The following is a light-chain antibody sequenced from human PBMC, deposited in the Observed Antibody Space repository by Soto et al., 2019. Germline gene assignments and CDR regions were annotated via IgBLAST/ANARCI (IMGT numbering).Light chain of an antibody. Sequence: IVMTQSPATVSASPGERVTLSCRASQSVSGNVAWYQQKPGQPPRLLVYGASTTATDIPARFFGSGSETEFPLTIPRLQSEDFGTYYRQQFNTWPRTFGQGTKVDIK. V-gene: IGKV3-15*01. CDR1: QSVSGN. CDR3: QQFNTWPRT. CDR2: GAS. J-gene: IGKJ1*01.